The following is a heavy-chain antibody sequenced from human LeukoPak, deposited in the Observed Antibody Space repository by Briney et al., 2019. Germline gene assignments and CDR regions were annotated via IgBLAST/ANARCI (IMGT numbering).Heavy chain of an antibody. CDR2: ISGSGGDT. V-gene: IGHV3-23*01. D-gene: IGHD3-10*01. CDR3: AKAATHYGSGSYYPG. CDR1: GFTFDSYA. J-gene: IGHJ4*02. Sequence: PGGSLRLSCAASGFTFDSYAMTWARQAPGKGLEWVSTISGSGGDTYYAGSVKGRFTISRDNSKNRLYLQMNSLRAEDTALYYCAKAATHYGSGSYYPGWGQGTLVTVSS.